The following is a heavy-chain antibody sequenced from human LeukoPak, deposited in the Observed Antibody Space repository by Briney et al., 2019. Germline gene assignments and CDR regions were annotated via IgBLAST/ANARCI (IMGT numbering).Heavy chain of an antibody. CDR1: GLSFTNYA. J-gene: IGHJ5*02. CDR3: AKGAAAGKVDWFDP. D-gene: IGHD6-13*01. CDR2: LTGYGGA. Sequence: GGSLRLSGEASGLSFTNYAMMWVRQAPGKGLQWISTLTGYGGAYYADSGEGRFIISRDISKNTMFLQMYSLRAEDTAVYYCAKGAAAGKVDWFDPWGQGTLVTVSS. V-gene: IGHV3-23*01.